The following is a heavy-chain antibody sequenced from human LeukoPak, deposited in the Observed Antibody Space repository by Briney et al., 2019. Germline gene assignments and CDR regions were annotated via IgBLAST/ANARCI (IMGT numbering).Heavy chain of an antibody. D-gene: IGHD4-17*01. CDR1: VVTFSTYW. CDR2: IKTDGSTT. V-gene: IGHV3-74*01. J-gene: IGHJ4*02. CDR3: ARASTTVPNLFVY. Sequence: GGSLRLSCAASVVTFSTYWMHCVRQAPGKGLVWVSRIKTDGSTTIYADSVKGRFTISRDNSKNTVYLQMNSLRAEDTAVYYCARASTTVPNLFVYWRQGTLVTVSS.